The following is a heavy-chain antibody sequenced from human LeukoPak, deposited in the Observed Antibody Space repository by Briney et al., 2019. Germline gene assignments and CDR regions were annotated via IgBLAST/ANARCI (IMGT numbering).Heavy chain of an antibody. V-gene: IGHV1-69*13. Sequence: ASVKVSCKASGGTFSSYAISWVRQAPGQGLEWMGGIIPIFGTANSAQKFQGRVTITADESTSTAYMELSSLRSEDTAVYYCAREITAHYYYGMDVWGQGTTVTVSS. CDR1: GGTFSSYA. D-gene: IGHD3-16*01. J-gene: IGHJ6*02. CDR2: IIPIFGTA. CDR3: AREITAHYYYGMDV.